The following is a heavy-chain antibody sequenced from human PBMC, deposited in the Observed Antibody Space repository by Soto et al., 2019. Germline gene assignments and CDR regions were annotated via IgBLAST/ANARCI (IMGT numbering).Heavy chain of an antibody. V-gene: IGHV5-51*03. CDR3: AIRDSSSWFY. CDR1: GYSFTSHW. Sequence: EVQLVQSGAEVKKPGESLKFSCKGSGYSFTSHWIGWVRQMPGKGLEWMGIIYPGDSDTRYSPSFQGQVSISADKSITTAYLQWGSLKASETAMYYCAIRDSSSWFYWGQGTLVTVSS. D-gene: IGHD6-13*01. J-gene: IGHJ4*02. CDR2: IYPGDSDT.